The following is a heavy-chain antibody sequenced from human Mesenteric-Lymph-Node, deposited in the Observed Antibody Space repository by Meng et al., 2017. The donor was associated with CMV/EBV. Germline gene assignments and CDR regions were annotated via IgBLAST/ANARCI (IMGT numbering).Heavy chain of an antibody. CDR1: GDSISSSGYY. CDR2: IYYSGTT. Sequence: SETLSLTCTVSGDSISSSGYYWGRIRQPPGKGLEWIGSIYYSGTTYQNPSLRSRVTISGDTSKNQFSLKLRSVTAADTAVYYCARGPGCSGGSCYAPFFYYYYYGMDVWGQGTTVTVSS. CDR3: ARGPGCSGGSCYAPFFYYYYYGMDV. J-gene: IGHJ6*02. D-gene: IGHD2-15*01. V-gene: IGHV4-39*07.